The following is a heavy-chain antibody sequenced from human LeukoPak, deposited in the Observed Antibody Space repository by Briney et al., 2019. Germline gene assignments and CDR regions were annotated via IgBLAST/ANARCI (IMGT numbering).Heavy chain of an antibody. CDR1: GGSISSYY. CDR2: INHSGST. D-gene: IGHD4-17*01. Sequence: TTSETLSLTCTVSGGSISSYYWSWIRQPPGKGLEWIGEINHSGSTNYNPSLKSRVTISVDTSKNQFSLKLSSVTAADTAVYYCARANRGDYTYWGQGTLVTVSS. CDR3: ARANRGDYTY. V-gene: IGHV4-34*01. J-gene: IGHJ4*02.